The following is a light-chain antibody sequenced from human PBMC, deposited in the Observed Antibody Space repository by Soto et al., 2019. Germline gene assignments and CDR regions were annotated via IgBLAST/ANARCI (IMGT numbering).Light chain of an antibody. CDR2: DVS. CDR1: QGVTTN. V-gene: IGKV3-15*01. Sequence: EIVMTQSPASLSVSPGERVTLSCRAGQGVTTNFAWYQQKSGQSPRLLIYDVSTRATGVPARSSGTGSETDFTLTISGLEPEDFAVYYCQQYGSSPLISFGQGTRLEIK. J-gene: IGKJ5*01. CDR3: QQYGSSPLIS.